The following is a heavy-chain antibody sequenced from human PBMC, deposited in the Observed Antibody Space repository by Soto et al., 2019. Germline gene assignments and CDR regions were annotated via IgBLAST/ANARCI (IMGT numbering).Heavy chain of an antibody. CDR1: GGSISSGGYY. Sequence: QVQLQESGPGLVKPSQTLSLTCTVSGGSISSGGYYWSWIRQHPGKGLEWIRYIYYSGSTYYNPSLKSRVTISVDTSKNQFSLKLSSVTAADTAVYYCSREIGSGSYYDYWGQGTLVTVSS. CDR3: SREIGSGSYYDY. CDR2: IYYSGST. D-gene: IGHD3-10*01. J-gene: IGHJ4*02. V-gene: IGHV4-31*03.